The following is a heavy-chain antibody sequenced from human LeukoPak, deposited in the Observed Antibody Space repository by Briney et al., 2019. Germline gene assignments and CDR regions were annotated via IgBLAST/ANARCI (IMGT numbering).Heavy chain of an antibody. V-gene: IGHV3-48*01. CDR1: GFTFSSYS. CDR3: ARDPASIAAAEGDY. Sequence: PGGSLRLSCAASGFTFSSYSMNWVRQAPGKGLEWVSYISSSSSTIYYADSVKGRFTISRDNAKNSLYLQMNSLRAEDTAVYYCARDPASIAAAEGDYWGQGTLVTVYS. J-gene: IGHJ4*02. D-gene: IGHD6-13*01. CDR2: ISSSSSTI.